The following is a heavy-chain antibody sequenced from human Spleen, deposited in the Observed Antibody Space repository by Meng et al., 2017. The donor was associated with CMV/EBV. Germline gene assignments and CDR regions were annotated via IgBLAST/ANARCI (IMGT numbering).Heavy chain of an antibody. CDR1: GGSVSGYY. CDR2: INHSGST. V-gene: IGHV4-34*01. D-gene: IGHD3-9*01. J-gene: IGHJ5*02. Sequence: VYGGSVSGYYWSWIRQPPGKGLEWIGEINHSGSTNYNPSLKSRVTISVDTSKNQFSLKLSSVTAADTAVYYCAREDILTGFIGFDPWGQGTLVTVSS. CDR3: AREDILTGFIGFDP.